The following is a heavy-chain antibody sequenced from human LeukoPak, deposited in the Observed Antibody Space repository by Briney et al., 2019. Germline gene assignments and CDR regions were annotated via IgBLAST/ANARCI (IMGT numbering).Heavy chain of an antibody. D-gene: IGHD4-17*01. J-gene: IGHJ4*02. V-gene: IGHV3-7*01. CDR3: ARLIMTPVN. CDR1: GFTFSTYW. CDR2: IKKDGSEK. Sequence: PGGSLRLSCAASGFTFSTYWMSWVHQAPGKGLEWVGNIKKDGSEKYYVDSVKGRFTISRDNAKNSLYLQMNSLRAEDTAVYYCARLIMTPVNWGQGTLVTVSS.